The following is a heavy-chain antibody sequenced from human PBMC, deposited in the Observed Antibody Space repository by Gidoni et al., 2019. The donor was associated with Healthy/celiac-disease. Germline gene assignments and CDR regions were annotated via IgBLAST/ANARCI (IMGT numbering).Heavy chain of an antibody. CDR2: INHSGST. CDR1: GGSFSGYY. CDR3: ATTSLRYSSSWY. D-gene: IGHD6-13*01. J-gene: IGHJ4*02. Sequence: QVQLQQWVAGLLKPSETLSLTCAVYGGSFSGYYWSWIRQPPGKGLEWIGEINHSGSTNYNPSLKSRVTISVDTSKNQCSLKLSSVTAADTAVYYCATTSLRYSSSWYWGQGTLVTVSS. V-gene: IGHV4-34*01.